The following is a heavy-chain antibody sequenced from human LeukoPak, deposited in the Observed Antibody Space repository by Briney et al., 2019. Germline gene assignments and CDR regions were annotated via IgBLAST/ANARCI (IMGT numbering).Heavy chain of an antibody. CDR2: IRYDGSNK. V-gene: IGHV3-30*02. CDR3: AKGRRITIFGAQTEYFDY. Sequence: GGSLRLSCAASGFTFSSYGMHWVRQAPGKGLEWVAFIRYDGSNKYYADSVKGRFTISRDNSKNTLYLQMNSLRAEDTAVYYCAKGRRITIFGAQTEYFDYWGQGILVTVSS. D-gene: IGHD3-3*01. CDR1: GFTFSSYG. J-gene: IGHJ4*02.